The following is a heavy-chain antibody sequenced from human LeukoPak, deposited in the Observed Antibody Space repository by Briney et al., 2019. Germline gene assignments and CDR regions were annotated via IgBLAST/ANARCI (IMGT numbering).Heavy chain of an antibody. Sequence: GRSLRLSCAASGFTFDDYAMHWVRQAPGKGLEWVSGISWNSGSIGYADSVKGRFTISRVNAKNSLYLQMNSLRAEDTALYYCAKDEHYDSSGNFDYWGQGTLVTVSS. CDR3: AKDEHYDSSGNFDY. D-gene: IGHD3-22*01. CDR1: GFTFDDYA. J-gene: IGHJ4*02. CDR2: ISWNSGSI. V-gene: IGHV3-9*01.